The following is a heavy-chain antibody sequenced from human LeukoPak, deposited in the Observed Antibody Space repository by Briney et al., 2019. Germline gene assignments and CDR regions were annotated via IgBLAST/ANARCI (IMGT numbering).Heavy chain of an antibody. CDR1: GYTFTSYG. CDR3: ARDPQIYGSGSYYGY. J-gene: IGHJ4*02. V-gene: IGHV1-18*01. D-gene: IGHD3-10*01. CDR2: ISAYNGNT. Sequence: VASVKVSCKASGYTFTSYGISWVRQAPGQGLEWMGWISAYNGNTNYAQKLQGRVTMTTDTSTSTAYMELRSLRSDDTAVYYCARDPQIYGSGSYYGYWGQGTLVTVSS.